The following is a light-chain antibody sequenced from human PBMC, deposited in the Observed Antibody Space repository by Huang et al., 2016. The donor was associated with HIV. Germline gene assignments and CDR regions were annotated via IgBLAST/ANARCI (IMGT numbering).Light chain of an antibody. Sequence: EIVITQSPATLSVSPGERATLSCRASQSVSSNLAWYQQKPGQAPMLLISGASTMATVLPARFSGSGSWTEFTLTISSLQSEDFAVYYCQQYNNWLTWTFGQGTKVEIK. V-gene: IGKV3-15*01. J-gene: IGKJ1*01. CDR2: GAS. CDR3: QQYNNWLTWT. CDR1: QSVSSN.